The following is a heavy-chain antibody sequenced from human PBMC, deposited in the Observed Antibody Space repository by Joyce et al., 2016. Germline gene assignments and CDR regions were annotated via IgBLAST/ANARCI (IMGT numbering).Heavy chain of an antibody. CDR3: ARVRDSGSYYPFDY. D-gene: IGHD3-10*01. CDR1: GFTVSANY. Sequence: EVQLVESGGGLIQPGGSLRLSCAASGFTVSANYMSWVRQAPGKGLGWISLIYAGGHSYYADSVKGRFTISRDNSKNSLYLQMNSLRPEDTAVYYCARVRDSGSYYPFDYWGQGTLVTVSS. V-gene: IGHV3-53*01. CDR2: IYAGGHS. J-gene: IGHJ4*02.